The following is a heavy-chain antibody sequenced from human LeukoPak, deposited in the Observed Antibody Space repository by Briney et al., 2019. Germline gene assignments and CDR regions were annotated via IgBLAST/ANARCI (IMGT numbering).Heavy chain of an antibody. CDR3: ARVTYYYGSGSYCLFDY. D-gene: IGHD3-10*01. Sequence: PSETLSLTCAVYGGSFSGYYWSWIRQPPGKGLEWIGEINHSGSTNYNPSLKSRVTISVDTSKNQFSLKLSSVTAADTAVYYCARVTYYYGSGSYCLFDYWGQGTLVTVSS. CDR2: INHSGST. V-gene: IGHV4-34*01. CDR1: GGSFSGYY. J-gene: IGHJ4*02.